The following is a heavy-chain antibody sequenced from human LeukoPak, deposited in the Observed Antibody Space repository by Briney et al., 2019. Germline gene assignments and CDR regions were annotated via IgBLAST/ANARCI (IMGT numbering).Heavy chain of an antibody. V-gene: IGHV3-30-3*01. J-gene: IGHJ4*02. D-gene: IGHD5-24*01. Sequence: PGGSLRLSCAASGFTFSSYAMHWVRQAPGKGLEWVAVISYDGSNKYYADSVKGRFTISRDNSKNTLYLQMNSLRAEDTAVYYCALGWLQFDYWGQGTLVTVSS. CDR2: ISYDGSNK. CDR3: ALGWLQFDY. CDR1: GFTFSSYA.